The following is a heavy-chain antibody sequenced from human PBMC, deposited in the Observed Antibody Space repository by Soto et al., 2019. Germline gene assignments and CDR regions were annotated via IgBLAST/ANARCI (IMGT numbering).Heavy chain of an antibody. Sequence: EVQLLESGGGLVQPGGSLRLSCAASGFTFSSYAMSWVRQAPGKGLEWVSAISGSGGSTYYADSVKGRFTISRDNSKNTLYLQMNSLRAEDTAVYYCAKDSPPTNYYDSSGYYYGPFDYWGQGTLVTVSS. CDR1: GFTFSSYA. J-gene: IGHJ4*02. D-gene: IGHD3-22*01. V-gene: IGHV3-23*01. CDR3: AKDSPPTNYYDSSGYYYGPFDY. CDR2: ISGSGGST.